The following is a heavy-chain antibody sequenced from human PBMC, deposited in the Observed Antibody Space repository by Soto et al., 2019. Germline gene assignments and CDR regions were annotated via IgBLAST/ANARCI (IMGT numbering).Heavy chain of an antibody. Sequence: QDQLVQSGAEVKKPGASVMVSCKAAGFTFNRYGISWVRQAPGQGLEWMGGISGYNGDTNYAQKLQGRVTLTTDTSTSTGYMELRSLKSDDTAVYYCARDRSRTSIYYYYYGMDVWGQGTTVTVSS. CDR3: ARDRSRTSIYYYYYGMDV. CDR1: GFTFNRYG. CDR2: ISGYNGDT. V-gene: IGHV1-18*04. J-gene: IGHJ6*02. D-gene: IGHD2-2*01.